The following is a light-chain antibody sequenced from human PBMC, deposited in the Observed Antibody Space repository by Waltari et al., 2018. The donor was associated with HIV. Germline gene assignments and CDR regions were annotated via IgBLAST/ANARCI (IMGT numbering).Light chain of an antibody. CDR1: QSLVNSHGNTE. J-gene: IGKJ2*01. CDR3: MQATHWSPNI. Sequence: DVVITQSPLSLPVTLGQSASISCKSSQSLVNSHGNTELNWFRQRPGQSPRSRIYKISDRDFGVPDSFSGSGSDTNFTLKISRVEAEDIGVYYCMQATHWSPNIFGQGTKLEIK. CDR2: KIS. V-gene: IGKV2-30*01.